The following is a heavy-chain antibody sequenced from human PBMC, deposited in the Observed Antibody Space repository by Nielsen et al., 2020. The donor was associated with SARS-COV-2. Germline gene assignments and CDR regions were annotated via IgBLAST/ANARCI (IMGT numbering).Heavy chain of an antibody. CDR2: ISGGSATT. D-gene: IGHD3-3*01. CDR3: AKDVWSGAHQIGPDY. CDR1: GFSFNTYS. J-gene: IGHJ4*02. Sequence: GGSLTLSCVASGFSFNTYSMNWVRQAPGTGLEWVSYISGGSATTYYADSVKGRFTIPRDNSRNTLYLQMNSLRVEDTAVYYCAKDVWSGAHQIGPDYWGQGTLVTVSS. V-gene: IGHV3-48*01.